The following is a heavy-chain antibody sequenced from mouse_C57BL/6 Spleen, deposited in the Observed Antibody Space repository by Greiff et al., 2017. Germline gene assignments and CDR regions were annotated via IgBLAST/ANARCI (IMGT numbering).Heavy chain of an antibody. Sequence: QVQLQQPGAELVRPGSSVKLSCKASGYTFTSYWMHWVKQRPIQGLEWIGNIDPSDSETHYNQKFKDKATLTVDKSSSTAYMQLSSLTSEDSAVYYCAREGDGNPFDYWGQGTTLTVSS. V-gene: IGHV1-52*01. CDR3: AREGDGNPFDY. D-gene: IGHD2-1*01. CDR2: IDPSDSET. J-gene: IGHJ2*01. CDR1: GYTFTSYW.